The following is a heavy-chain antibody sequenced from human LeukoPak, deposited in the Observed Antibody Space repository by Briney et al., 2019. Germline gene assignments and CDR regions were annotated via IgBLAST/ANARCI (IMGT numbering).Heavy chain of an antibody. CDR1: GFTFSSYA. D-gene: IGHD5-18*01. V-gene: IGHV3-30*04. CDR3: AGLIAMVSY. Sequence: GGSLRLSCAASGFTFSSYAMHWVRQAPGKGLEWVAVISYDGSNKYYADSVKGRFTISRDNSKNTLYLQMNSLRAEDTAVYYCAGLIAMVSYWGQGTLVTVSS. J-gene: IGHJ4*02. CDR2: ISYDGSNK.